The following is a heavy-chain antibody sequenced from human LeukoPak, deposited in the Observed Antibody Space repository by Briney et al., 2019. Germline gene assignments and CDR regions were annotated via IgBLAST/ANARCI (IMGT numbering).Heavy chain of an antibody. V-gene: IGHV4-59*01. CDR2: IYHSGST. Sequence: SETLSLTCTVSGGSLNNYYWSWIRQPPGKGLEWIGSIYHSGSTNYNPSLKGRVTISVDTSKNQFSLKLSYVTAADTAVYFCARESSWGNFDYWGQGTLVTVSS. D-gene: IGHD7-27*01. J-gene: IGHJ4*02. CDR1: GGSLNNYY. CDR3: ARESSWGNFDY.